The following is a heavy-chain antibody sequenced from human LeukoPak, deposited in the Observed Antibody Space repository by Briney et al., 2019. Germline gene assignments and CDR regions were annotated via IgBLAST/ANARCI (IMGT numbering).Heavy chain of an antibody. J-gene: IGHJ4*02. CDR2: ISYSGDST. CDR3: VRVSSGWSFDH. D-gene: IGHD6-19*01. Sequence: GGSLRLSCSVSGFSFSNYAMHWVRQAPGKGLTFLSAISYSGDSTYYADSVKGRFTISRDNSKNTVYLQMSGLRAEDTAVYYCVRVSSGWSFDHWGQGTLVTVSS. CDR1: GFSFSNYA. V-gene: IGHV3-64D*06.